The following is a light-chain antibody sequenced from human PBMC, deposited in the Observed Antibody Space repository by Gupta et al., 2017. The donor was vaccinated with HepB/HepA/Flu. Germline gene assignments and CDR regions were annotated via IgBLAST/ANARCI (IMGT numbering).Light chain of an antibody. CDR1: SSDVGGYNA. J-gene: IGLJ3*02. Sequence: QPALTQPASVSGSPGQSITISCTGSSSDVGGYNAVSWYQQYPGKAPKLLIYDVSNRPSGVFYRFSGSTSGDTASLTTSGLQPEDEAVDYCSSFERSYTLFLLGGGTKLTVL. CDR2: DVS. V-gene: IGLV2-14*01. CDR3: SSFERSYTLFL.